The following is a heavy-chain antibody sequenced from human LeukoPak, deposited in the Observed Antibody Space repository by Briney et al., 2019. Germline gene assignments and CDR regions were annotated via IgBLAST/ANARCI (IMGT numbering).Heavy chain of an antibody. CDR2: ISASGGTT. D-gene: IGHD1-1*01. Sequence: GGSLRLSCAASGFTFSNYGMNWVRQAPGKGLEWLSYISASGGTTYYADSVNGRFTISRDNAKNSLFLEMNSLRVDDTAMYFCARSSLERHYSFDFWGRGTLVTVSS. CDR3: ARSSLERHYSFDF. J-gene: IGHJ4*02. CDR1: GFTFSNYG. V-gene: IGHV3-48*01.